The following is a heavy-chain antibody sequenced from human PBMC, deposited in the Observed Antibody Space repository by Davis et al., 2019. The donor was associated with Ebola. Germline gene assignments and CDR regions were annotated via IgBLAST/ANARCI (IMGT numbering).Heavy chain of an antibody. CDR3: ARVDWFDP. J-gene: IGHJ5*02. CDR1: GYTFTSYY. V-gene: IGHV1-2*06. CDR2: INPNSGGT. Sequence: AASAKVSCKASGYTFTSYYMHRVRQAPGQGLEWLGRINPNSGGTNYAQKFQGRVTMTRDTSISTVYMELSRLRSDDTAVYYCARVDWFDPWGQGTLVTVSS.